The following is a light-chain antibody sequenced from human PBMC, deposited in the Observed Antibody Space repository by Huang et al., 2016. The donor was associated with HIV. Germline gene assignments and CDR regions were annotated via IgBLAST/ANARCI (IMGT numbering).Light chain of an antibody. V-gene: IGKV3-15*01. CDR3: QQYNTSPRT. Sequence: MTQSPSTLSVSPGESATLSCRASQSVFKNLAWYQQKPGQAPQLLIYGSSTRAAGSPARFSGSGSGTDFTLTISSLQSEDFAVYYCQQYNTSPRTFGQGTKVEV. CDR2: GSS. CDR1: QSVFKN. J-gene: IGKJ1*01.